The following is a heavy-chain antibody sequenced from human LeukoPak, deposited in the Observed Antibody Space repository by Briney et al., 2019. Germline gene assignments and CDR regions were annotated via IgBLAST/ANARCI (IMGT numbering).Heavy chain of an antibody. V-gene: IGHV3-30*04. CDR2: ISYDGSNK. Sequence: PGGSLRLSCAASGFTFSSYAMHWVRQAPGKGLEWVAVISYDGSNKYYAGSVKGRLTISRDNSKNTLYLQMNSLRAEDTAVYYCAREPGYCSGGSCYSVIYYYYGMDVWGKGTTVTVSS. J-gene: IGHJ6*04. CDR1: GFTFSSYA. CDR3: AREPGYCSGGSCYSVIYYYYGMDV. D-gene: IGHD2-15*01.